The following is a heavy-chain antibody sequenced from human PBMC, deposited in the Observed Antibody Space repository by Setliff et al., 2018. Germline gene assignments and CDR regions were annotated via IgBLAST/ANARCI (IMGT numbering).Heavy chain of an antibody. J-gene: IGHJ4*02. Sequence: PSETLSLTCAVSGYSINSDCFWSWIRQPPGKGLEWIGEISHSGSANYNPSLKSRVTMSVDTSKNQFSLNLNSVTAADTAVYYFRLAHCNTTSCEEALDFWSQGTLVTVSS. D-gene: IGHD2-2*01. CDR3: RLAHCNTTSCEEALDF. CDR1: GYSINSDCF. V-gene: IGHV4-34*01. CDR2: ISHSGSA.